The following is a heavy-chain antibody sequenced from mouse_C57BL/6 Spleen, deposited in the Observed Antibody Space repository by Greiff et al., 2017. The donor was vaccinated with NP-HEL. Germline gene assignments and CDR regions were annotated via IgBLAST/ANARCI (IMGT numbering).Heavy chain of an antibody. CDR2: IYPRDGST. D-gene: IGHD1-1*01. V-gene: IGHV1-85*01. Sequence: VKLQESGPELVKPGASVKLSCKASCYTFTSYDINWVKQRPGQGLEWIGWIYPRDGSTKYNEKFKGKATLTVDTSSSTAYMELHSLTSEDSAVYFCARSGYYGSSLYAMDYWGQGTSVTVSS. CDR1: CYTFTSYD. CDR3: ARSGYYGSSLYAMDY. J-gene: IGHJ4*01.